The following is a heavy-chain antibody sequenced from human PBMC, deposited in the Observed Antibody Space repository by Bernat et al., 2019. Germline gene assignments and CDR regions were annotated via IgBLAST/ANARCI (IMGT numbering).Heavy chain of an antibody. V-gene: IGHV3-7*04. D-gene: IGHD3-22*01. CDR2: IKQDGSEK. Sequence: EVQLVESVGGLVQPGVSLRLSCAASGFTFSIHWMSWVRQAPGKGLEWVANIKQDGSEKYYVDSVNGRFTISRDNAKNSLFLQMDSLRAEDMAVYYCARGKYYRDDSGHVYFDYCGQGSLVTVSS. CDR3: ARGKYYRDDSGHVYFDY. J-gene: IGHJ4*02. CDR1: GFTFSIHW.